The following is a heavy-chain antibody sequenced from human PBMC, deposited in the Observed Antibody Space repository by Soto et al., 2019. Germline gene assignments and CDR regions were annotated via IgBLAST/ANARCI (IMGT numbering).Heavy chain of an antibody. D-gene: IGHD3-16*01. CDR2: ISGSGGNT. CDR1: GFTFSSYA. CDR3: AKEGGKGGGYFDY. V-gene: IGHV3-23*01. Sequence: EVQLLESGGGWVQPGGSLRLSCAASGFTFSSYAMSWVRQAPGKGLEWVSAISGSGGNTYYADSVKGRFTLSRDNSKNPLYLQMNSLRAEDTAVYYCAKEGGKGGGYFDYWGQGTLVTVSS. J-gene: IGHJ4*02.